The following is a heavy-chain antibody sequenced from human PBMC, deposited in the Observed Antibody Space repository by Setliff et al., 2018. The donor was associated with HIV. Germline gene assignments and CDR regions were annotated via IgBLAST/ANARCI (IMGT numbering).Heavy chain of an antibody. D-gene: IGHD3-22*01. Sequence: GGSLRLSCAASGFTFSSYGMHWVRQAPGKGLEWVAVIWYDGSNKYYADSVKGRFTISRDNSKNSLYLQMNSLRAEDTAVYYCARVRDYYDSGAQAFDIWGQGTMVTVSS. CDR3: ARVRDYYDSGAQAFDI. CDR2: IWYDGSNK. J-gene: IGHJ3*02. V-gene: IGHV3-33*01. CDR1: GFTFSSYG.